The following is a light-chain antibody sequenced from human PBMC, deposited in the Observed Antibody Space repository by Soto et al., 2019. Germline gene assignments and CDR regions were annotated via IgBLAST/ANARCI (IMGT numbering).Light chain of an antibody. CDR1: QSVSSSY. Sequence: EIVLTPSPGTLSLSPVERATLSCRASQSVSSSYLAWYQQKPGQAPRLLIYGASRRATGIPDRFSGSGSGSDFTLTISRLEPEEFAVYYCQQYGSSGTFGQGTKVDIK. CDR2: GAS. V-gene: IGKV3-20*01. CDR3: QQYGSSGT. J-gene: IGKJ1*01.